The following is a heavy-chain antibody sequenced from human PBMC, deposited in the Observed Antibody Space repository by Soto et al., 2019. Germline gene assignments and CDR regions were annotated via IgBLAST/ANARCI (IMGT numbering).Heavy chain of an antibody. J-gene: IGHJ4*02. CDR2: FYYSGST. V-gene: IGHV4-39*07. Sequence: PSETLSLTSTVSGGSIRTSSYYWGRIPQPPGKGLEWIGSFYYSGSTYYNPSLKSRVTISVDTSKNQFSLKLTSVTAADTAVYYCARDKITGLFDYWGQGTLVTVS. D-gene: IGHD2-8*02. CDR3: ARDKITGLFDY. CDR1: GGSIRTSSYY.